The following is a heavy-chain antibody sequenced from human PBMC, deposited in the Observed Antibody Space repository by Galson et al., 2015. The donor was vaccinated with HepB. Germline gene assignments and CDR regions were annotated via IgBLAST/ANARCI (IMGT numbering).Heavy chain of an antibody. Sequence: SLRLSCAASGFTFSDYWMNWIRQAPGKGLEWVANVHKDDSQKYYVDSVKGRFTISRDNAKNSFFLQMNSLRVDDTAIYYCVRGKKHVGELPFLVPFGIGGQDPW. CDR3: VRGKKHVGELPFLVPFGIGGQDP. V-gene: IGHV3-7*01. D-gene: IGHD3-16*01. J-gene: IGHJ5*02. CDR1: GFTFSDYW. CDR2: VHKDDSQK.